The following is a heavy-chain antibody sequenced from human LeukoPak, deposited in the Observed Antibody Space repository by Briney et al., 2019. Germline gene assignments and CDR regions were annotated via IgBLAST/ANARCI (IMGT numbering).Heavy chain of an antibody. CDR1: GYSISSGNY. V-gene: IGHV4-38-2*02. Sequence: ETLSLTCSVSGYSISSGNYWGWIRLPPGKGLQWIGSIYHSGSTYYTPSLKSRVTISVDTSKNQFSLKLSSVTAADTAVYYCAKGYCRGNSCYDDRGAFDYWGQGTLVTVSS. D-gene: IGHD2-2*01. J-gene: IGHJ4*02. CDR3: AKGYCRGNSCYDDRGAFDY. CDR2: IYHSGST.